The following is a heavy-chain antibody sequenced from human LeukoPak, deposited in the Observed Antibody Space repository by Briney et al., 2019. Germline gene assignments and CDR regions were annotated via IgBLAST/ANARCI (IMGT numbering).Heavy chain of an antibody. CDR3: ASTVVGANNY. CDR2: IFYSGRT. J-gene: IGHJ4*02. Sequence: SETLSLTWTVSGGSISSSTHYWGWIRQPAGKGLEWIGSIFYSGRTYYNPSLKSRVTISVDTSKNQFSLKLSSVTAADTAVYYCASTVVGANNYWGQGTLVTVSS. CDR1: GGSISSSTHY. V-gene: IGHV4-39*07. D-gene: IGHD1-26*01.